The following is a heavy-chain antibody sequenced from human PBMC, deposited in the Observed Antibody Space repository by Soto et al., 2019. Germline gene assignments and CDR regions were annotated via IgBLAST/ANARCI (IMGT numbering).Heavy chain of an antibody. CDR3: ASYYDSSGYYRFDP. J-gene: IGHJ5*02. D-gene: IGHD3-22*01. V-gene: IGHV4-59*01. CDR1: GGSIRSYC. CDR2: ICNSGTT. Sequence: PSETLSLTCTVSGGSIRSYCWTWIRQPPGEGLEWIGCICNSGTTNYNPSLKSRVAISIDTSKNQFSLKLSSVTAADTAVYYCASYYDSSGYYRFDPWGQGTLVTVSS.